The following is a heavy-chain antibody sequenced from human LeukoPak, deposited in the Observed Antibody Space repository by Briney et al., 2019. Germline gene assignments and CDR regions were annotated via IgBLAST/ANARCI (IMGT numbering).Heavy chain of an antibody. CDR3: ARDHCSPGTCLGGH. CDR2: INAGNGNT. Sequence: ASVKVSCKASGYTFTSYAMHWVRQAPGQRLEWMGWINAGNGNTKYSQKFQGRVTLSADKATTTTYMELTSLRSEDTAIYYCARDHCSPGTCLGGHWGQGTLVTVSS. D-gene: IGHD2-15*01. J-gene: IGHJ4*02. V-gene: IGHV1-3*01. CDR1: GYTFTSYA.